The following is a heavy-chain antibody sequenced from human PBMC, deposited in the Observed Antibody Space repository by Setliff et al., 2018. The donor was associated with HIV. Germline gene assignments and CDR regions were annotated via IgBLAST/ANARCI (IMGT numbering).Heavy chain of an antibody. CDR3: VRYSGSSYKSNWFDP. CDR1: GYEFYGWW. J-gene: IGHJ5*02. Sequence: LKISCKTSGYEFYGWWIGWVRQKPGKGLEWMGIIYPDDSNTRYSPSFRGQVTISADMSISTAYLQWSSLQASDTAMYYCVRYSGSSYKSNWFDPWGQETRVTVSS. V-gene: IGHV5-51*01. D-gene: IGHD1-26*01. CDR2: IYPDDSNT.